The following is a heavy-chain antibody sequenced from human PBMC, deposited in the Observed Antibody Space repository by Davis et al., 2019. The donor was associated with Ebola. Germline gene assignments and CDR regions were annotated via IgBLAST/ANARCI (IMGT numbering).Heavy chain of an antibody. D-gene: IGHD6-13*01. V-gene: IGHV1-69*04. Sequence: SVKVSCKASGGTFSSYAISWVRQAPGQGLEWMGRIIPILGIANYAQKFQGRVTITADKSTSTAYMELRSLRSDDTAVYYCARGGTAGKGWYYYYGMDVWGQGTTVTVSS. CDR1: GGTFSSYA. J-gene: IGHJ6*02. CDR2: IIPILGIA. CDR3: ARGGTAGKGWYYYYGMDV.